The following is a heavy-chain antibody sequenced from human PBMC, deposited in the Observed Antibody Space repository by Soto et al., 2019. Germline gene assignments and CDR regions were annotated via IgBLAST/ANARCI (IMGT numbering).Heavy chain of an antibody. Sequence: SETLSLTCTVSGGSISSSSYYWGWIRQPPGKGLEWIGSIYYSGSTYYNPSLKSRVTISVDTSKNQFSLKLSSVTAADTAVYYCARIISSYNPYYFDYWGQGTLVTVSS. CDR3: ARIISSYNPYYFDY. CDR1: GGSISSSSYY. J-gene: IGHJ4*02. CDR2: IYYSGST. V-gene: IGHV4-39*01. D-gene: IGHD1-1*01.